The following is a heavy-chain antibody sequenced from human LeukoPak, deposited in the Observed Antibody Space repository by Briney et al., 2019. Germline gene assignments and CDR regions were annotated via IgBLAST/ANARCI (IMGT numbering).Heavy chain of an antibody. CDR2: SAGSGGST. D-gene: IGHD3-22*01. CDR1: EFTFRRHA. J-gene: IGHJ4*02. CDR3: AQEHFDTSGYYSRFDN. V-gene: IGHV3-23*01. Sequence: GGSLRLSCAAAEFTFRRHAMSWVRQAPGKGLVWVASSAGSGGSTHYADSVKGRFTISRDNSQNTVYLHMNSLRADDTAVYYCAQEHFDTSGYYSRFDNWGQGILVTVSS.